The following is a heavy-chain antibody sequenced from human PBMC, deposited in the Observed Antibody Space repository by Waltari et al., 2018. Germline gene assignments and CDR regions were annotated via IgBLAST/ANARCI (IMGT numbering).Heavy chain of an antibody. J-gene: IGHJ3*02. Sequence: QVQLQESGPGLVKPSETLSLTCTVPGGTINFYHWSWIRQPPGKGLEWIGYSYYSGSTTYNPALESRVSISIDTSKTHFSLKLTSVTPADTAVYYCARYSRKFNDFWSAEGNAFDIWGQGALVTVSS. V-gene: IGHV4-59*01. CDR2: SYYSGST. D-gene: IGHD3-3*01. CDR3: ARYSRKFNDFWSAEGNAFDI. CDR1: GGTINFYH.